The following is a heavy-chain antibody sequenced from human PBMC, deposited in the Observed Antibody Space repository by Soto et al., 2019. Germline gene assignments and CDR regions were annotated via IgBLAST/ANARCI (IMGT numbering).Heavy chain of an antibody. V-gene: IGHV1-18*01. Sequence: ASVKLSCKASGYTFTSYGISWVRQAPGQGLEWMGWISAYNGNTNYAQKLQGRVTMTTDTSTSTAYMELRSLRSDDTAVYYCARHLLRYCSGGSCYSHFQHWGQGTLVTVSS. CDR3: ARHLLRYCSGGSCYSHFQH. CDR2: ISAYNGNT. CDR1: GYTFTSYG. J-gene: IGHJ1*01. D-gene: IGHD2-15*01.